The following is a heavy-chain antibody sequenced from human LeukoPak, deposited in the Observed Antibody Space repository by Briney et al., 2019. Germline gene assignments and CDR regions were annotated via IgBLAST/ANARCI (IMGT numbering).Heavy chain of an antibody. CDR1: GFTFSSYS. J-gene: IGHJ4*02. V-gene: IGHV3-48*01. Sequence: PGGSLRLSCAASGFTFSSYSMNWVRQAPGKGREWVSYIRSSSSIIYYAHSVKGRFTISRDNAKNSQYLQMNSLRAEDTAVYYCARSKRIAVAGTVDYWGQGTLVTVSS. CDR3: ARSKRIAVAGTVDY. CDR2: IRSSSSII. D-gene: IGHD6-19*01.